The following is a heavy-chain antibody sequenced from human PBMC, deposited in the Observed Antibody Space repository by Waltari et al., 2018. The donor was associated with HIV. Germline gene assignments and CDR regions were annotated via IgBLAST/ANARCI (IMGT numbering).Heavy chain of an antibody. V-gene: IGHV1-3*01. D-gene: IGHD3-10*01. CDR2: INAGNGNT. J-gene: IGHJ5*02. Sequence: QVQLVQSGAEVKKPGASVKVSCKASGYTFTSYAMHWVRQAPGQRLEWMGWINAGNGNTKYSQKFQGRVTITRDTSASTAYMELSSLRSEDTAVYYCARDLYYYGSGSYYNVGGWFDPWGQGTLVTVSS. CDR3: ARDLYYYGSGSYYNVGGWFDP. CDR1: GYTFTSYA.